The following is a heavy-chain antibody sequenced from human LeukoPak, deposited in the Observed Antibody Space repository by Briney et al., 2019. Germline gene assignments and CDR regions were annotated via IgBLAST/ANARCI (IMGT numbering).Heavy chain of an antibody. CDR2: ISYDGSNK. V-gene: IGHV3-30-3*01. CDR3: ARDRGYYDSSGPYRGWFDP. Sequence: GGSLRLSCAASGSTFSSYAMHWVRQAPGKGLEWVAVISYDGSNKYYADSVKGRFTISRDNSKNTLYLQMNSLRAEDTAVYYCARDRGYYDSSGPYRGWFDPWGQGTLVTVSS. D-gene: IGHD3-22*01. J-gene: IGHJ5*02. CDR1: GSTFSSYA.